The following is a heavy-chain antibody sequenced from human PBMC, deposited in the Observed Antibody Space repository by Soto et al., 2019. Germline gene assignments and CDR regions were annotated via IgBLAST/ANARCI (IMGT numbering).Heavy chain of an antibody. V-gene: IGHV3-33*01. CDR2: IWYDGSNK. J-gene: IGHJ6*02. CDR3: ARDSGRAARRYYYYGMDV. D-gene: IGHD6-6*01. CDR1: GFTFSSYG. Sequence: PGGSLRLSCAASGFTFSSYGMHWVRQAPGKGLEWVAVIWYDGSNKYYADSVKGRFTISRDNSKNTLYLQMNSLRAEDTAVYYCARDSGRAARRYYYYGMDVWGQGTTVTVSS.